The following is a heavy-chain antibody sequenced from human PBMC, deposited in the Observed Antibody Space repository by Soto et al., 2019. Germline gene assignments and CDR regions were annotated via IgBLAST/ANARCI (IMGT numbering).Heavy chain of an antibody. D-gene: IGHD3-10*01. CDR2: INPTGGDT. CDR1: GNFFPNYH. V-gene: IGHV1-46*03. Sequence: QVQLVQSGAEVKKPGASVKVSCKPPGNFFPNYHIPGWGRAPGQGFEWMETINPTGGDTTYAQKFQGRVTMTRDTSTSTVYMELSSLKSEDTAVYYCTRAFIRPYFFDHWGQGTLVTVSS. CDR3: TRAFIRPYFFDH. J-gene: IGHJ4*02.